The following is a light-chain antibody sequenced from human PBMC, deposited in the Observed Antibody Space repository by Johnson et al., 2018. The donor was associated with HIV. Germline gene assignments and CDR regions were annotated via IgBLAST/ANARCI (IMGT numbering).Light chain of an antibody. CDR1: SSNIGNNY. J-gene: IGLJ1*01. CDR2: ENN. V-gene: IGLV1-51*02. Sequence: QSVLTQPPSVSAAPGQKVTISCSGSSSNIGNNYVSWYQQLPGTAPKLLIYENNKRPSGIPDRFSGSKSGTSATLGITGLQTGDEAEYYCATWDTSLSAGDVFGTGTKVTVL. CDR3: ATWDTSLSAGDV.